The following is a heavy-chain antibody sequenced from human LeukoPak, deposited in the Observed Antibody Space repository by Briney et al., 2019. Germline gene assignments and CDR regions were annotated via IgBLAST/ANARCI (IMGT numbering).Heavy chain of an antibody. D-gene: IGHD3-9*01. Sequence: PSETLSLTCVVFGVSINHYYWRWLRQSPGKGLEWIGEISHTEGTRYNPSLESRVTISVGTSENQLSLKLIFVTTRHTAGYYCARIRCGHSGSVCYNHWGLGTLVTVSS. CDR3: ARIRCGHSGSVCYNH. CDR1: GVSINHYY. V-gene: IGHV4-34*01. J-gene: IGHJ1*01. CDR2: ISHTEGT.